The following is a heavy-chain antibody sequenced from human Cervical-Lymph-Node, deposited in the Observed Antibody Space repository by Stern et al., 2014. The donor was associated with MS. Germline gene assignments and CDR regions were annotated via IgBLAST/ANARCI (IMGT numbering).Heavy chain of an antibody. CDR3: ALSSETSDRWYSLGYDL. CDR1: GGTFSKFP. Sequence: VQLGESGAEVTKPASSVKVSCKASGGTFSKFPSSWVRQAPGQGLEWMGGIFTVFGTPTYAQEFRGRVTITADVSTSTVYMELSSLRSDDTAVYYCALSSETSDRWYSLGYDLWGQGTLVTVSS. V-gene: IGHV1-69*01. CDR2: IFTVFGTP. J-gene: IGHJ5*02. D-gene: IGHD6-13*01.